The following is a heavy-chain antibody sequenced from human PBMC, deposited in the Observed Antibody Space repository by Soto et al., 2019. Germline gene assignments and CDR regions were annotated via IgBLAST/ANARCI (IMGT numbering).Heavy chain of an antibody. CDR1: GYTFTGHY. D-gene: IGHD1-26*01. CDR3: GRGRSGQIGVFD. V-gene: IGHV1-2*02. Sequence: ASVKVSCKTSGYTFTGHYIHWVRQAPQQGPEWMGEIGPESGATRYAQKFRGRVTMTMDTSITTVYMELKNLSPDDTAVYYCGRGRSGQIGVFDSGQGTQFTLSS. J-gene: IGHJ4*02. CDR2: IGPESGAT.